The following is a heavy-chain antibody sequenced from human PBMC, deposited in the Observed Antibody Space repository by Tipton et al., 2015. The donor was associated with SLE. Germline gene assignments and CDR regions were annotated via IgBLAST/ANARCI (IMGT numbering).Heavy chain of an antibody. CDR2: IYYSGST. V-gene: IGHV4-39*01. J-gene: IGHJ4*02. Sequence: TLSLTCTVSGGSISSSSYYWGWIRQPPGKGLEWIGSIYYSGSTYYNPSLKSRVTISVDTSKNQFSLKLSSVTAEDTAVYYWARQSGELLWFGELLYYFDYWGQGTLVTVSS. CDR3: ARQSGELLWFGELLYYFDY. CDR1: GGSISSSSYY. D-gene: IGHD3-10*01.